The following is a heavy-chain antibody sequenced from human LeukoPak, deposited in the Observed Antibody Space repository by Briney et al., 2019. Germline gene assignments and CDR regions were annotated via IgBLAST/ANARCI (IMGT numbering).Heavy chain of an antibody. CDR1: GYTFTDYG. D-gene: IGHD3-3*01. CDR2: ISAYNGNT. V-gene: IGHV1-18*01. J-gene: IGHJ4*02. Sequence: ASVKVSCKASGYTFTDYGISWVRQAPGQGLEWMGWISAYNGNTKYAQKFQGRVTMTTDTSTNTAYMEVRSLRSDDTAVYYCARDLRGYDSWSGFFKYYFDYWGQGTLVTVSS. CDR3: ARDLRGYDSWSGFFKYYFDY.